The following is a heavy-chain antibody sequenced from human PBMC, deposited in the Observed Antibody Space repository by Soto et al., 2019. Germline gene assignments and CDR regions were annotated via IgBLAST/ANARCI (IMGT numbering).Heavy chain of an antibody. D-gene: IGHD3-10*01. CDR2: ISGSGGST. J-gene: IGHJ5*02. V-gene: IGHV3-23*01. Sequence: GGSLRLSCAASGFTFSSYAMSWVRQAPGKGLEWVSAISGSGGSTYYADSVKGRFTISRDNSKNTLYLQMNSLRAEDTAVYYCAKDVLLWFGEVSSWFDPWGQGTLVTVSS. CDR3: AKDVLLWFGEVSSWFDP. CDR1: GFTFSSYA.